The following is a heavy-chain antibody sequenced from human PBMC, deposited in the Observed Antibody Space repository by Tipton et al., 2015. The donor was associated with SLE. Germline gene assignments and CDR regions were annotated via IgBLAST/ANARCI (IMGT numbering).Heavy chain of an antibody. Sequence: QVQLVQSGAEVKKPGASVKVSCKASGYTFTAYYMHWVRQAPGQGLEWMGRINPNSGGTNYAQKFQGRVTLTRDTSISTAYMELRRLRSDDTAVYYCASGPYSSSWYYFDYWGQGTLVTVSS. CDR3: ASGPYSSSWYYFDY. J-gene: IGHJ4*02. D-gene: IGHD6-13*01. V-gene: IGHV1-2*06. CDR1: GYTFTAYY. CDR2: INPNSGGT.